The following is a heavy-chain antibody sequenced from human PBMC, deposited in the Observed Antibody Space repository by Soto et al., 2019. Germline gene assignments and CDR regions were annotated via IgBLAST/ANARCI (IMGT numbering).Heavy chain of an antibody. CDR2: ISARGGST. Sequence: PGGSLRLSCAASGFTFSSYTMNWVRQAPGKGLEWVSLISARGGSTYYADSVKGRFTISRDNSKNTLYLQMNSLRAEDTGVYYCAVLGPSGYYDYWGQGTLVTVSS. CDR1: GFTFSSYT. J-gene: IGHJ4*02. V-gene: IGHV3-23*01. D-gene: IGHD1-26*01. CDR3: AVLGPSGYYDY.